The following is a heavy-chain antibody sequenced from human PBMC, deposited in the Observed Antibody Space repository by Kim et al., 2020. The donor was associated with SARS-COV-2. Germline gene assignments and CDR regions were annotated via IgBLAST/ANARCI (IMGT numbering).Heavy chain of an antibody. CDR2: IYYSGST. D-gene: IGHD3-3*01. Sequence: SETLSLTCTVSGGSISSYYWSWIRQPPGKGLEWIGYIYYSGSTNYNPSLKSRVTISVDTSKNQFSLTLSSVTAADTAVYYCARADGVLLRLLEWGPDAFDIWGQGTMVTVSS. V-gene: IGHV4-59*01. J-gene: IGHJ3*02. CDR1: GGSISSYY. CDR3: ARADGVLLRLLEWGPDAFDI.